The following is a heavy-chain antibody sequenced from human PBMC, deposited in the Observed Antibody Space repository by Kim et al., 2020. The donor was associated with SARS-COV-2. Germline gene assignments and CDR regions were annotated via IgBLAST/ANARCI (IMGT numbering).Heavy chain of an antibody. Sequence: GGSLRLSCVASGIMFSSHAMTWVRQAPGKGLERVSIISGGGDITYYADSVKGRFTVSRDNSKNTLYLQMNSLRAEDTALYFCAKDQSGNYYYYSGMDVWGPGTTVTVSS. J-gene: IGHJ6*02. CDR2: ISGGGDIT. CDR3: AKDQSGNYYYYSGMDV. V-gene: IGHV3-23*01. D-gene: IGHD1-26*01. CDR1: GIMFSSHA.